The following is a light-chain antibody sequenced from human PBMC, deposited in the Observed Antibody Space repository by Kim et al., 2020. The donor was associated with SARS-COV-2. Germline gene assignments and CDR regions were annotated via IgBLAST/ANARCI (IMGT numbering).Light chain of an antibody. CDR1: QSINIW. V-gene: IGKV1-5*03. Sequence: DIQMTQSPSTLSASVGDRVTITCRASQSINIWLAWYQQKPGKAPKLLIYKASSLESGVQSRFSGSGSGTEFTLTINTLQPHDFATYYCQKYDNYPYTFGQGTKLEI. CDR2: KAS. J-gene: IGKJ2*01. CDR3: QKYDNYPYT.